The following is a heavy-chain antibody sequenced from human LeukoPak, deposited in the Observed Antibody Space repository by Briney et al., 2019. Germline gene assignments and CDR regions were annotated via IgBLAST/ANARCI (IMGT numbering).Heavy chain of an antibody. CDR2: IYYSGST. J-gene: IGHJ4*02. V-gene: IGHV4-39*07. Sequence: PSETLSLTCTVSGGSISSSSYYWGWIRQPPGKGLEWIGSIYYSGSTYYNPSLKSRVTISVDTSKNQFSLKLSSVTAADTAVYYCARKQGANTYNHFDYWGQGTLVTVSS. D-gene: IGHD4/OR15-4a*01. CDR3: ARKQGANTYNHFDY. CDR1: GGSISSSSYY.